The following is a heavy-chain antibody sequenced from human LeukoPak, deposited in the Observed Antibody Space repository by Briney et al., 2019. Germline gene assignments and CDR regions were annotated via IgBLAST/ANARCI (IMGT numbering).Heavy chain of an antibody. Sequence: GASVNVSRKASGGTFSSYAISWVRQAPGQGLEWMGGIIPIFGTANYAQKFQGRVTITADESTSTAYMELSRLRSEDTALYYCAGSDRPYYYDSSANPDYWGQGTLVTISS. V-gene: IGHV1-69*13. CDR1: GGTFSSYA. CDR3: AGSDRPYYYDSSANPDY. CDR2: IIPIFGTA. J-gene: IGHJ4*02. D-gene: IGHD3-22*01.